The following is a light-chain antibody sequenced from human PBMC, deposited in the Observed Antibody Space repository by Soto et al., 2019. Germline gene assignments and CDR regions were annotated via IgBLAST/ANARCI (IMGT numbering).Light chain of an antibody. CDR3: QQLNSYPPALT. CDR1: QGISSY. J-gene: IGKJ4*01. Sequence: DIQLTQSPSFLSASVGDRVTITCRASQGISSYLAWYQQKPGKAPKLLIYAASTLQSGVPSRSSGSGSGTELTLTLSSMRPEDFATYYCQQLNSYPPALTFGGGTKVEIK. CDR2: AAS. V-gene: IGKV1-9*01.